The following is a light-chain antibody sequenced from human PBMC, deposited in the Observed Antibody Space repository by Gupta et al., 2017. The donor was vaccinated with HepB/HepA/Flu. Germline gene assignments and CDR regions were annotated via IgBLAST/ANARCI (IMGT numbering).Light chain of an antibody. J-gene: IGLJ3*02. V-gene: IGLV2-11*01. CDR3: CSYAGSYTLV. Sequence: QSALTQPRSVSGSPGQSVTISCTGTNSNIGSYNYVSWYQQHPSNAPKLVIYDVSKRPAGVPDRFSASKSGSTASLTISGLQAEDEADYYCCSYAGSYTLVFGGGTKLTVL. CDR1: NSNIGSYNY. CDR2: DVS.